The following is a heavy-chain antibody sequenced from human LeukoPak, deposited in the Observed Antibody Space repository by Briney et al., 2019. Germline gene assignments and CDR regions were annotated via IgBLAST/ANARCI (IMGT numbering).Heavy chain of an antibody. Sequence: GGSLRLSCAASGFTFSSYGMHWVRQAPGKGLEWVAVISYDGSNKYYADSVKGRFTISRDNSKNTLYLQMNSLRAEDTAVYYCAREEAAVGASPRGYYYGMDVWGQGATVTVSS. CDR3: AREEAAVGASPRGYYYGMDV. J-gene: IGHJ6*02. CDR1: GFTFSSYG. V-gene: IGHV3-30*03. D-gene: IGHD6-13*01. CDR2: ISYDGSNK.